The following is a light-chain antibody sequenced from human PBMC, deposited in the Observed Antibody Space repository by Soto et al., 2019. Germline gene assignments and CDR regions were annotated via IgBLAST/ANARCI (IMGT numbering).Light chain of an antibody. CDR1: SSDVGGFSY. Sequence: QSALTQPASVSGSPGHSITISCTGTSSDVGGFSYVSWFQQNPGKAPKLIIYEVSNRPSGVSIRFSGSKSGNTASLTVSGLQAEDEADYYCASFTRSNTWVIGGGTKLTVL. CDR2: EVS. J-gene: IGLJ3*02. CDR3: ASFTRSNTWV. V-gene: IGLV2-14*01.